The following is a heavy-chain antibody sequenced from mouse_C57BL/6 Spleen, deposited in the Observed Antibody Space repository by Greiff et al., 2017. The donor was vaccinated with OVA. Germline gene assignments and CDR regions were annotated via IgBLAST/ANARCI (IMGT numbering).Heavy chain of an antibody. CDR3: AELGAMDY. Sequence: QVQLKESGPELVKPGASVKISCKASGYAFSSSWMNWVKQRPGKGLEWIGRIYPGDGDTNYNGKFKGKATLTADKSSSTAYMQLSSLTSEDSAVYFYAELGAMDYWGQGTSVTVSS. CDR1: GYAFSSSW. D-gene: IGHD3-3*01. V-gene: IGHV1-82*01. CDR2: IYPGDGDT. J-gene: IGHJ4*01.